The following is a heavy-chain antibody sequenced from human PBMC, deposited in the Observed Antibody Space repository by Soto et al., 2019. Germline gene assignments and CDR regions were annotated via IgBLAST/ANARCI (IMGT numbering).Heavy chain of an antibody. Sequence: SETLSLTCAVYGGSFSGYYWSWIRQPPGKGLEWIGEINHSGSTNYNPSLKSRVTISVDTSKNQFSLKLSSVTAADTAVYYCARGIKAPVYYYGSGSYPYDYWGQGTLVTVSS. CDR3: ARGIKAPVYYYGSGSYPYDY. CDR2: INHSGST. J-gene: IGHJ4*02. V-gene: IGHV4-34*01. CDR1: GGSFSGYY. D-gene: IGHD3-10*01.